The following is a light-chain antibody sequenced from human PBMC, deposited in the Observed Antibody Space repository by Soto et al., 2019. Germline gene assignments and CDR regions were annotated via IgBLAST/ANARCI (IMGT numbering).Light chain of an antibody. CDR1: QSVSSN. J-gene: IGKJ4*02. CDR3: QQYNNWPPLT. CDR2: GAS. Sequence: EIVMTQSPATLSVSPGERATLSCRASQSVSSNLAWYQQKPGQAPRLLIYGASTRATGIPARVSGSGSGTEFTLTISRLQSEDFEVDYCQQYNNWPPLTFGGGTKVEIK. V-gene: IGKV3-15*01.